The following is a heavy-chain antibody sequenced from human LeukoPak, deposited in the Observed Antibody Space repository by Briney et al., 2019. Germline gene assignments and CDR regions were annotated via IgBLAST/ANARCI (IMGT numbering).Heavy chain of an antibody. Sequence: PGGSLRLSCAASGFTFNSDLMTWVRPAPGKGLEWVANIRQDGSEKYYADSVKGRFTISRDNANSSLYLQMNSLRAEDTAVYYCARHGYSYGYLDYWGQGTLVTVSS. CDR2: IRQDGSEK. CDR3: ARHGYSYGYLDY. D-gene: IGHD5-18*01. V-gene: IGHV3-7*01. J-gene: IGHJ4*02. CDR1: GFTFNSDL.